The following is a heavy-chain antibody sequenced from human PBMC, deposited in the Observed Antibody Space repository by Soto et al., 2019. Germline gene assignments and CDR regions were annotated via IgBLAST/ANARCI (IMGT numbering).Heavy chain of an antibody. CDR3: AREGVKEGLDY. D-gene: IGHD2-21*01. CDR2: ISAYNGNT. Sequence: ASVKVSCKASCDTFTIYGSSCVRHAPGQGLEWMGWISAYNGNTNYAQKLQCRVTMTTDTSTSTAYMELRSLRSDDTAVYYCAREGVKEGLDYWGQGTLVTVSS. J-gene: IGHJ4*02. V-gene: IGHV1-18*04. CDR1: CDTFTIYG.